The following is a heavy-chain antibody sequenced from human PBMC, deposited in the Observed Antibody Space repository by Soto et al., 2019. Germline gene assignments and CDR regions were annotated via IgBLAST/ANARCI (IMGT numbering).Heavy chain of an antibody. CDR3: ARGGSHKWFDP. CDR1: GFTFSSYS. CDR2: ISSSSSTI. J-gene: IGHJ5*02. Sequence: PGGSLRLSCAASGFTFSSYSMNWVRQAPGKGLEWVSYISSSSSTIYYADSVKGRFTISRDNAKNSLYLQMNSLRAEDTAVNYCARGGSHKWFDPWGQGTLVTVSS. V-gene: IGHV3-48*01. D-gene: IGHD3-16*01.